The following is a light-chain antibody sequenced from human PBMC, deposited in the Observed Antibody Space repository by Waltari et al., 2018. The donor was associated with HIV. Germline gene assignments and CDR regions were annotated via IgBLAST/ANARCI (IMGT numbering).Light chain of an antibody. Sequence: QSVLTQTPSASRAPGQRILMSCSGTNSNVGNNFVSWFQQVSGGAPKLVIYRNDQRPSGVPSLFSAAKSGSTASLAIARLQSDDEAEYFCASWDDNLNHWVFGGGTKLTV. V-gene: IGLV1-44*01. CDR1: NSNVGNNF. J-gene: IGLJ3*02. CDR2: RND. CDR3: ASWDDNLNHWV.